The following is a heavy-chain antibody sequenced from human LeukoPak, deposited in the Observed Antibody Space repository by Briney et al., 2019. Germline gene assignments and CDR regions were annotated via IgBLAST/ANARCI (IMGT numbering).Heavy chain of an antibody. CDR2: IIPIFGTA. CDR3: ARGPELERFDY. Sequence: SVNVSCKSSAGTFSSYAISWVRQAPGQGLERMGGIIPIFGTANYAQKFQGRVTITTDESTSTAYMELSSLRSEDTAVYYCARGPELERFDYWGQGTLVTVSS. CDR1: AGTFSSYA. D-gene: IGHD1-1*01. V-gene: IGHV1-69*05. J-gene: IGHJ4*02.